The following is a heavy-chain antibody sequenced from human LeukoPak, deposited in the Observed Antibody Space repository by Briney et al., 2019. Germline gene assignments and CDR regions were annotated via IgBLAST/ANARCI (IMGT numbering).Heavy chain of an antibody. CDR3: APKAAVAPIDY. CDR1: GVSLSTSGGG. D-gene: IGHD6-19*01. CDR2: IYWNDDK. V-gene: IGHV2-5*01. Sequence: CGPTLANPTQTLTLSCSFFGVSLSTSGGGVGWIRQPPGKPLEWRALIYWNDDKRYSPPLKSRLTITKHTAKNQVALTITNMAPVDPATHYCAPKAAVAPIDYWGQGTLVTVSS. J-gene: IGHJ4*02.